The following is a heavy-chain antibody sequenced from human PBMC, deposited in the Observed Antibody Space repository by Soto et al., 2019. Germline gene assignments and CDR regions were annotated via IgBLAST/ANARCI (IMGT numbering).Heavy chain of an antibody. Sequence: QVQLVESGGGVVQPGKSLRLSCAASGFMFNSYAMHWVRQAPGKGLEWVATISYDGSTKFYADSVKGRFIISRDNSKNTLYLQLNSLRAEDTALYYCGKVRGAGYYPTLDYWGQGNLVTVSS. J-gene: IGHJ4*02. CDR1: GFMFNSYA. CDR2: ISYDGSTK. CDR3: GKVRGAGYYPTLDY. D-gene: IGHD3-3*01. V-gene: IGHV3-30*18.